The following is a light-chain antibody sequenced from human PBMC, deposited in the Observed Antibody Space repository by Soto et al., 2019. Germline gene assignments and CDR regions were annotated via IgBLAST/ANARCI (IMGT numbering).Light chain of an antibody. J-gene: IGKJ5*01. V-gene: IGKV3-20*01. CDR1: QSVSSTY. CDR2: GTS. CDR3: QKYGSPQIT. Sequence: PGERATLSFRPSQSVSSTYLAWYQQQPGQAPRLIMSGTSNRATGTPDRFSGSGSGTDFTLTISRMEPEDFAVYYCQKYGSPQITAGHGKRAAIK.